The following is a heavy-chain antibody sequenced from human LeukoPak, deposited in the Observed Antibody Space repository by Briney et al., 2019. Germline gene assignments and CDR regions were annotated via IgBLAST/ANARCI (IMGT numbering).Heavy chain of an antibody. V-gene: IGHV3-48*04. D-gene: IGHD1-26*01. Sequence: PGGSLRLSCAASGFTFGTYAMNWVRQAPGKGLEWISYISSRSTTIYYADSVKGRFTISKDNAKNSLFLQMNSLRAEDTAVYYCARLEGEDWFDPWGQGTLVTVSS. CDR1: GFTFGTYA. CDR3: ARLEGEDWFDP. J-gene: IGHJ5*02. CDR2: ISSRSTTI.